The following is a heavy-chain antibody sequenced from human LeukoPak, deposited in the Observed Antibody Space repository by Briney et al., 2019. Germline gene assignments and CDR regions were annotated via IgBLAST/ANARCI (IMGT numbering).Heavy chain of an antibody. CDR1: GGSISTYY. CDR2: VTSHSSHI. J-gene: IGHJ4*02. CDR3: ARAGGIESAFD. D-gene: IGHD5-12*01. Sequence: PSETLSLTCTVSGGSISTYYWSWIRQPPGKGLEWVSSVTSHSSHIYYADSVRDRFTISRDNAKESLYLQMNSLRVEDTALYYCARAGGIESAFDWGQGTLVSVSS. V-gene: IGHV3-21*01.